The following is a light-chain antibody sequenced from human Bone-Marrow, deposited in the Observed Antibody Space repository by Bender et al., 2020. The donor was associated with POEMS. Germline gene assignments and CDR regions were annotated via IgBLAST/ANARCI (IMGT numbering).Light chain of an antibody. CDR3: QAWDTSSVV. CDR1: QLGDQY. CDR2: EDN. J-gene: IGLJ2*01. Sequence: SYGLTQPPSVSVSPGHTANITCSGDQLGDQYASWYQLKPGQSPVLVIYEDNKRPSGIPERFSGSNSGNIATLTISGTQALEEADYYCQAWDTSSVVFGGGTKLTVL. V-gene: IGLV3-1*01.